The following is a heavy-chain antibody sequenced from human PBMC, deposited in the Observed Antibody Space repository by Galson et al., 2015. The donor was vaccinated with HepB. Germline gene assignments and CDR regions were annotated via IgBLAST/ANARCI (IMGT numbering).Heavy chain of an antibody. CDR3: AREDIVVVPAASGFDY. CDR1: GYTFTSYG. Sequence: QSGAEVKKPGASVKVSCKASGYTFTSYGISWVRQAPGQGLEWMGWISAYNGNTNYAQKLQGRVTMTTDTSTSTAYMELRSLRSDDTAVYYCAREDIVVVPAASGFDYWAREPWSPSPQ. J-gene: IGHJ4*02. CDR2: ISAYNGNT. V-gene: IGHV1-18*04. D-gene: IGHD2-2*01.